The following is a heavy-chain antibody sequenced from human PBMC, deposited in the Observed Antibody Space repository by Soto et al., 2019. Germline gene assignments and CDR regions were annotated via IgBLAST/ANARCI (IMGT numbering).Heavy chain of an antibody. Sequence: QVQLVESGGGVVQPGRSLRLSCAASGFTFSSYAMHWVRQALGKGLEWVAVISYDGSNKYYADSVKGRFTISRDNSKNTLYLQMNSLRAEDTAVYYCARDPLRGYYDSSGTSAEYFQHWGQGTLVTVSS. CDR2: ISYDGSNK. V-gene: IGHV3-30-3*01. CDR1: GFTFSSYA. CDR3: ARDPLRGYYDSSGTSAEYFQH. D-gene: IGHD3-22*01. J-gene: IGHJ1*01.